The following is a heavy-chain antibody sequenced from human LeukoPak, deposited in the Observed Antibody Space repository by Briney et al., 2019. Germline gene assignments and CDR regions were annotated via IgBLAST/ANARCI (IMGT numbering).Heavy chain of an antibody. V-gene: IGHV3-21*01. Sequence: GGSLRLSCAASGFAFSTYSMNWVRQAPGKGLEWVSSISSRSTYIYYADSVKGRVTISRDNAKNSLYLQMNSLRAEDTAVYYCARVLSGCETTRCELGYWGQGTLVTVSS. J-gene: IGHJ4*02. CDR1: GFAFSTYS. D-gene: IGHD2-2*01. CDR2: ISSRSTYI. CDR3: ARVLSGCETTRCELGY.